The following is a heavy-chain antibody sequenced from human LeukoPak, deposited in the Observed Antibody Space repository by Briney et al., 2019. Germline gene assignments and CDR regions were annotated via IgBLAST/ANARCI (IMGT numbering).Heavy chain of an antibody. D-gene: IGHD1-26*01. CDR2: ISYDGSDK. CDR1: GFIFSRHS. V-gene: IGHV3-30*18. Sequence: GGSLRLSCAVSGFIFSRHSMSWIRQAPGKGLEWVAVISYDGSDKYYADSVKGRFTISRDNSKNTLYLQMNSLRAEDTAVYYCAKTGPYSGTYLSAFDIWGQGTMVTVSS. CDR3: AKTGPYSGTYLSAFDI. J-gene: IGHJ3*02.